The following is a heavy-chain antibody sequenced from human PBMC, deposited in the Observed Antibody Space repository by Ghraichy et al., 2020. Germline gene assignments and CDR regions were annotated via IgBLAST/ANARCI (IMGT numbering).Heavy chain of an antibody. J-gene: IGHJ4*02. V-gene: IGHV4-39*01. CDR2: ISHSGSP. CDR1: GGSISSNDHY. CDR3: ATWGVEAVGDY. Sequence: SETLSLTCSVSGGSISSNDHYWGWIRQPPGKGLEWIGSISHSGSPYYNPSLKSRVTISVDTARNQFSLRVHSVTAADPAVYYGATWGVEAVGDYWGQGTLVTVSS. D-gene: IGHD6-13*01.